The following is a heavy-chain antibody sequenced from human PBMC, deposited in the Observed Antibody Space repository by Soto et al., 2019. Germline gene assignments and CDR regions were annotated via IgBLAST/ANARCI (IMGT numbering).Heavy chain of an antibody. D-gene: IGHD3-22*01. CDR1: GFNFTDYG. CDR2: SWFDGSIA. CDR3: ARDGARIDSSGKFDY. V-gene: IGHV3-33*01. Sequence: QVQLVESGGGVVQPGRSLRLSCVASGFNFTDYGLNWVRQTPGKGLEWVAISWFDGSIAYYAESVKGRFTISRDDSRNTVSLHMNSLRGEDTAMYYCARDGARIDSSGKFDYWGQVTQVTVSS. J-gene: IGHJ4*02.